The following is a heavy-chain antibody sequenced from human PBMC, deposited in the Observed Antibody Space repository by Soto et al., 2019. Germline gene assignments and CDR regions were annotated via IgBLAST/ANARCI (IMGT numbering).Heavy chain of an antibody. CDR2: INAGNGNT. J-gene: IGHJ5*02. CDR1: GYTFNSHA. D-gene: IGHD6-19*01. CDR3: ARDQSGIGWYVDWFDP. V-gene: IGHV1-3*01. Sequence: AAVKVSCKASGYTFNSHAIHWMRQAPGQRLEWMGWINAGNGNTYYSEKFKGRVSLTRDTVATTVYMELTSLTSEDTGVYYCARDQSGIGWYVDWFDPWGQGTLVTVSS.